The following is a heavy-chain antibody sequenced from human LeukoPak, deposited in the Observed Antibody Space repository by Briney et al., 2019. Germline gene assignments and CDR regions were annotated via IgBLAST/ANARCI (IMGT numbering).Heavy chain of an antibody. CDR2: IWYDGSNK. CDR1: GFTFSTYG. V-gene: IGHV3-33*01. J-gene: IGHJ4*02. Sequence: GGSLRLSCAASGFTFSTYGMHWVRQAPGKGREGGALIWYDGSNKYYADPVRGRFTISRDNSKSTLYLQMNSLRAEDTAVYYCARDQCGGDCYFDYWGQGTLVTVSS. D-gene: IGHD2-21*02. CDR3: ARDQCGGDCYFDY.